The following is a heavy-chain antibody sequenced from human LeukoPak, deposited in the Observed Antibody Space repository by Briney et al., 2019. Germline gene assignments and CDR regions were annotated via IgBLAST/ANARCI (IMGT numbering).Heavy chain of an antibody. CDR1: GYTFTGHY. CDR2: INTNSGDT. J-gene: IGHJ6*03. Sequence: ASVKVSCKASGYTFTGHYMLWVRQAPGQGLEWMGWINTNSGDTNYAQKFQGRVTMTRDTSISTAYMELSRLRSDDTAVYYCAKAAAGSQHSYYYYYYLDVWGTGTTVTISS. V-gene: IGHV1-2*02. D-gene: IGHD6-13*01. CDR3: AKAAAGSQHSYYYYYYLDV.